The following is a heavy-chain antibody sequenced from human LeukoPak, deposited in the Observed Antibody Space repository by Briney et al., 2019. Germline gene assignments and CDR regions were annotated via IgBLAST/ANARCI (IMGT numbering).Heavy chain of an antibody. V-gene: IGHV4-39*01. J-gene: IGHJ5*02. Sequence: SETLSLTCTVSDYSISSGIYYWAWIRQPPGKGLDWIGTIFYSGTTFYNPSLKSRVTISVDTSKNQFSLKVNSVTAPDTAVYYCARNTWTDADNWFDPWGQGSLVTVSS. CDR2: IFYSGTT. CDR1: DYSISSGIYY. D-gene: IGHD1-1*01. CDR3: ARNTWTDADNWFDP.